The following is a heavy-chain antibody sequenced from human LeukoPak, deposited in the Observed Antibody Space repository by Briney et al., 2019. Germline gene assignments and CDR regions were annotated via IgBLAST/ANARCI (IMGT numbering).Heavy chain of an antibody. V-gene: IGHV4-61*03. CDR2: IYYSGNI. D-gene: IGHD3-16*01. CDR1: GASVSSDSYY. Sequence: SETLSLTCTVSGASVSSDSYYWIWIRQPPEKGLEYIGEIYYSGNISYNPSLKSRVRMSIDTSKNHISLRLMSLTAADAAVYFCARGGVVPMTTPFDCWGQGTLVTVSS. CDR3: ARGGVVPMTTPFDC. J-gene: IGHJ4*02.